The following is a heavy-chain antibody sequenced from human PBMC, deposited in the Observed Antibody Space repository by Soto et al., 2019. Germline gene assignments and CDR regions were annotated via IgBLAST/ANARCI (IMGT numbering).Heavy chain of an antibody. J-gene: IGHJ6*02. Sequence: GWSLRLACASSGFTFISYSMNWVRQAPGKGLEWVSYISSSSSTIYYADSVKGRFTISRDNAKNSLYLQMNSLRDEDTAVYYCARCMRWFGELLPDYYYYGMDVWGQGTTVTVSS. D-gene: IGHD3-10*01. V-gene: IGHV3-48*02. CDR2: ISSSSSTI. CDR3: ARCMRWFGELLPDYYYYGMDV. CDR1: GFTFISYS.